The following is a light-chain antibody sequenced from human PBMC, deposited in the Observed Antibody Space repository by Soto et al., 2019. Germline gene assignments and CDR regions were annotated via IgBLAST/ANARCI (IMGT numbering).Light chain of an antibody. V-gene: IGLV3-9*01. J-gene: IGLJ2*01. CDR1: NIGSKN. Sequence: SYELTQPLSVSVALGQTASITCGGNNIGSKNVHWYQQKPGQAPVLVIYRDSNRPSGIPERFSGSNSGNTATLTISRAQAGDEADYYCQVWDSSAYVVFGGGTKPTVL. CDR3: QVWDSSAYVV. CDR2: RDS.